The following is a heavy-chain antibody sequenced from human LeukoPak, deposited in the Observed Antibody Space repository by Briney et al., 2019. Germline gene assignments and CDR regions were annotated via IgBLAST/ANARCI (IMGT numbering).Heavy chain of an antibody. CDR1: GFTFSSFG. J-gene: IGHJ4*02. CDR3: AKDDPTGRYL. Sequence: GGSLRLSCAASGFTFSSFGMHWVRQTPGKGLEWVTFIHNYETTEYYADSVKGRFTISRDNSKNTVYLQMNSLRVEDAAVYYCAKDDPTGRYLWGQGTLATVSS. D-gene: IGHD1-26*01. V-gene: IGHV3-30*02. CDR2: IHNYETTE.